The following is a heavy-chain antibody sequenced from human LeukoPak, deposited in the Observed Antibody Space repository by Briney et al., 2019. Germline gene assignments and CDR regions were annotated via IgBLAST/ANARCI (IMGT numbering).Heavy chain of an antibody. CDR2: IYYSGST. J-gene: IGHJ3*02. D-gene: IGHD4-17*01. Sequence: PSETLSLTCTVSGGSISSGGYYWSWTRQHPGKGLEWIGYIYYSGSTYYNPSLKSRVTISVDTSKNQFSLKLSSVTAADTAVYYCARLRRDAFDIWGQGTMVTVSS. V-gene: IGHV4-31*03. CDR1: GGSISSGGYY. CDR3: ARLRRDAFDI.